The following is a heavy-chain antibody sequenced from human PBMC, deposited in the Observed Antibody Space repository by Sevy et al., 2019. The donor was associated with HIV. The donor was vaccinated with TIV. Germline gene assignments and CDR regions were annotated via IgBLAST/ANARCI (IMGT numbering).Heavy chain of an antibody. Sequence: SETLSLTCTVSGGSINSDHWNWIRQPPGKGLEWIGYVYYTGGANYNPALKNRVTISVDRTKNQFSLKLTSVTAADTAVYYCARRNDFDIWGQGTMVTVSS. CDR1: GGSINSDH. J-gene: IGHJ3*02. V-gene: IGHV4-59*08. CDR2: VYYTGGA. CDR3: ARRNDFDI.